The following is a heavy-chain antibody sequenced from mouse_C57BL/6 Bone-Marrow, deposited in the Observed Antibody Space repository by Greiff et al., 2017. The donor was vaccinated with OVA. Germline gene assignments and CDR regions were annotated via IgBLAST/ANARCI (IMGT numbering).Heavy chain of an antibody. CDR1: GYTFTSYW. CDR2: IYPSDSET. Sequence: VQLQQSGAELVRPGSSVKLSCKASGYTFTSYWMDWVKQRPGQGLEWIGNIYPSDSETHYNQKFKDKATLTVDKSSSTAYMQLSSLTSEDTAVYYGAFITTRYAMDYWGQGTSVTVSS. CDR3: AFITTRYAMDY. V-gene: IGHV1-61*01. D-gene: IGHD1-1*01. J-gene: IGHJ4*01.